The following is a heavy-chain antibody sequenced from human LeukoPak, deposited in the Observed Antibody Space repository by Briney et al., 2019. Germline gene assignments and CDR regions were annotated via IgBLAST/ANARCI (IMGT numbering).Heavy chain of an antibody. V-gene: IGHV1-2*02. Sequence: ASVKVSCKTSGYTFTGSYLHWVRQVPGQGLEWMGWTNPSTGGTKSAQQFEGRVTMTRDTSNTAGYLELRSLRLDDTATYYCARGGAFCSITTCHEFDHWGQGTLVIVSS. CDR2: TNPSTGGT. CDR1: GYTFTGSY. CDR3: ARGGAFCSITTCHEFDH. D-gene: IGHD2-2*01. J-gene: IGHJ4*02.